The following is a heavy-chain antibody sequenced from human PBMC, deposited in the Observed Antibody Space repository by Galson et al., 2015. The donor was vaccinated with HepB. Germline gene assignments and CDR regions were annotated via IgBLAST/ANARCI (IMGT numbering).Heavy chain of an antibody. J-gene: IGHJ6*02. CDR1: GYTFTNFY. V-gene: IGHV1-2*02. CDR2: VNPNSGAT. Sequence: SVKVSCKASGYTFTNFYIHWVRQVPGQGPECMGWVNPNSGATTYTPKFQDRPPMTRDTSLRTVYMELNRLTSDDTAVYYCARDLYDILTGSRLRGDDHFGMDVWGQGTAVTVSS. D-gene: IGHD3-9*01. CDR3: ARDLYDILTGSRLRGDDHFGMDV.